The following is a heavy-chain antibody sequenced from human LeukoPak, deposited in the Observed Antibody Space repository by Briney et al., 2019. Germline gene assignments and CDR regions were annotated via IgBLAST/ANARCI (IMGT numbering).Heavy chain of an antibody. CDR3: ARDVRAGVRGYAFDI. D-gene: IGHD3-10*01. Sequence: ASVKVSCKASGYTFTSYYMHWVRQAPGQGLEWMGIINPSGGSTSYAQKFQGRVTMTRDTSTSTVYMELSSLRSEDTAVYYCARDVRAGVRGYAFDIWGQGTMVTVSS. CDR2: INPSGGST. J-gene: IGHJ3*02. V-gene: IGHV1-46*01. CDR1: GYTFTSYY.